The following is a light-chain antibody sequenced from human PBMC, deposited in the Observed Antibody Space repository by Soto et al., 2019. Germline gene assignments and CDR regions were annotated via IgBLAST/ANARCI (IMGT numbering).Light chain of an antibody. CDR2: AAS. J-gene: IGKJ4*01. CDR3: QQYYSYPLT. Sequence: LRLTQSPSSLFTSTGERVTITCRASQGISSYLAWYQQKPGKAPKLLIYAASTLQSGVPSRFSGSGSGTDFTLTISCLQSEDFATYYCQQYYSYPLTFGGGTKVDIK. CDR1: QGISSY. V-gene: IGKV1-8*01.